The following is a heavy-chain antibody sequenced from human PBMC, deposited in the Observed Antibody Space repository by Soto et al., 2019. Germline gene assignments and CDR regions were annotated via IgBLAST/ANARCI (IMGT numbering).Heavy chain of an antibody. CDR1: GFKFDDYA. D-gene: IGHD2-15*01. CDR3: ARDRIGRFYAIDV. V-gene: IGHV3-9*01. Sequence: GGSLRLSCVASGFKFDDYAIHWVRQVAGKGLEWVSAINWSGEMIAYADSVKGRSTISRDNAKNYVSLQINSLRPEDASLYYCARDRIGRFYAIDVWGQGTTVTVSS. CDR2: INWSGEMI. J-gene: IGHJ6*02.